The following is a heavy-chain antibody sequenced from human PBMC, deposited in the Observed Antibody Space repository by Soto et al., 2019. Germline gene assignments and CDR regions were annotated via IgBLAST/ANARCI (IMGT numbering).Heavy chain of an antibody. D-gene: IGHD3-16*01. CDR2: IYYSGST. CDR3: ARRYGWAFDI. V-gene: IGHV4-61*01. CDR1: SASLSSSTYY. Sequence: SETLSLTCSVSSASLSSSTYYWSWIRQPPGKGLEWIGYIYYSGSTNYNPSLKSRVTISVDTSKNQFSLKLSSVTAADTAVYYCARRYGWAFDIWGQGTMVTVSS. J-gene: IGHJ3*02.